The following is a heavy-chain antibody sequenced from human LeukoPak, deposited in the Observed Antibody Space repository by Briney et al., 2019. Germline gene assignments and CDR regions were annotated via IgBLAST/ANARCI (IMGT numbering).Heavy chain of an antibody. CDR2: IYTSGIT. CDR3: AREPKSHRWLPHKGNAFDI. D-gene: IGHD5-24*01. V-gene: IGHV4-61*02. CDR1: GGSISSGSYY. J-gene: IGHJ3*02. Sequence: SQTLSLXCTVSGGSISSGSYYWSWSRQPAGKGLEWIGRIYTSGITNYNPSLKSRVTISVDTSKNQFSLKLSSVTAADTAVYYCAREPKSHRWLPHKGNAFDIWGQGTMVTVSS.